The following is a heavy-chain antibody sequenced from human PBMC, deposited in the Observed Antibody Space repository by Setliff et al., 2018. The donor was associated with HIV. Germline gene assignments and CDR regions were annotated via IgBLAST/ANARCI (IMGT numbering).Heavy chain of an antibody. Sequence: PGGSLRLSCKASGFTFKIYAMSWLRQAPGKGLEWVSAISNSGGNTYYADSVKGRFTISRDNSKNTLYLQMNSLTAEDTAVYYCAKTSGWTTIDYWGQGTLVTVSS. CDR2: ISNSGGNT. V-gene: IGHV3-23*01. D-gene: IGHD6-19*01. J-gene: IGHJ4*02. CDR1: GFTFKIYA. CDR3: AKTSGWTTIDY.